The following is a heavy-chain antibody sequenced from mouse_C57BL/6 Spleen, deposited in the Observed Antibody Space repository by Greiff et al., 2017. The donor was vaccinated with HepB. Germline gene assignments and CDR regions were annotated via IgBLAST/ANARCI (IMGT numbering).Heavy chain of an antibody. D-gene: IGHD1-1*01. CDR1: GYTFTSYW. V-gene: IGHV1-69*01. CDR3: ARSTTVVAPMDY. Sequence: VQLQQPGAELVMPGASVKLSCKASGYTFTSYWMHWVKQRPGQGLEWIGEIDPSDSYTNYNQKFKGKSTLTVDKSSSTAYMQLSSLTSEDSAVYYCARSTTVVAPMDYWGQGTSVTVSS. J-gene: IGHJ4*01. CDR2: IDPSDSYT.